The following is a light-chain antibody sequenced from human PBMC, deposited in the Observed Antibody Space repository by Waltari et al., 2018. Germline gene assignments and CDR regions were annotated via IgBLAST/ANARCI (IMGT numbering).Light chain of an antibody. CDR1: SSDVGGYDY. J-gene: IGLJ3*02. V-gene: IGLV2-14*03. CDR2: DVT. CDR3: SSYTSSSTWV. Sequence: QSALTQPASVSASPGQPIAISCTGTSSDVGGYDYVSWYQHHPGKAPKLIIYDVTKRPSGVSDRFSGSKSGNTASLTISGLQAEDEADFYCSSYTSSSTWVFGGGTKLTVL.